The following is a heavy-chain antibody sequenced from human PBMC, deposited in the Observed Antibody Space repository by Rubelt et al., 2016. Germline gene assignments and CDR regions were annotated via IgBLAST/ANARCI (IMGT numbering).Heavy chain of an antibody. CDR3: ARVQNHTEYYYYGMDV. J-gene: IGHJ6*02. CDR1: GFTFSSYS. CDR2: ISSSSSTI. Sequence: EVQLVESGGGLVQPGGSLRLSCAASGFTFSSYSMNWVRQAPGKGLEWVSYISSSSSTIYYADSVKGRFTISRDNAKNSLYLQMNSLRDEDTAVYYCARVQNHTEYYYYGMDVWGQGTTVTVSS. V-gene: IGHV3-48*02. D-gene: IGHD1-14*01.